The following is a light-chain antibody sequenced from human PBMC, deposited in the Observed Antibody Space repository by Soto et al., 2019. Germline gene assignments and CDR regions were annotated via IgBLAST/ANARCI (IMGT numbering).Light chain of an antibody. CDR2: DTS. Sequence: ESVLTQSPGTLSLSPGERATLSCRASQSVRDRYLAWYQQKPGQAPSLLIYDTSTRATGVPDRFSGSGSGADFALTLSRVEPEDFAIYFCQQYGSSPGTFGQGTKGEI. V-gene: IGKV3-20*01. J-gene: IGKJ1*01. CDR3: QQYGSSPGT. CDR1: QSVRDRY.